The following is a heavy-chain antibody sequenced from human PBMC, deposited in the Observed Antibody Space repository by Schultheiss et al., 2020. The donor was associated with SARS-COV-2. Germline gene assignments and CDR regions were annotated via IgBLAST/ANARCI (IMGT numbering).Heavy chain of an antibody. D-gene: IGHD3-10*01. V-gene: IGHV3-21*01. J-gene: IGHJ4*02. Sequence: GGSLRLSCAASGFTFSSYSMNWVRQAPGKGLEWVSSISSSSSYIYYADSVKGRFTISRDNAKNSLYLQMNSLRAEDTAVYYCARVSPLKWFGEPLGGHYFDYWGQGTLVTVSS. CDR1: GFTFSSYS. CDR2: ISSSSSYI. CDR3: ARVSPLKWFGEPLGGHYFDY.